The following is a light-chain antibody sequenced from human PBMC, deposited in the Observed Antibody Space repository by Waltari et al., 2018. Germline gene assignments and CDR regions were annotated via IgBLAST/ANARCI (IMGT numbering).Light chain of an antibody. CDR3: QQYGSSRT. CDR1: QSVSSSY. J-gene: IGKJ1*01. CDR2: GAS. Sequence: IVLTQSPGTLSLSPGERATPSCRASQSVSSSYLTWYQQKPGQAPRPLIYGASSRATGIPDRFSVSGSETDFTLTISRLEPEDFAVYYCQQYGSSRTFGQGTKVEIK. V-gene: IGKV3-20*01.